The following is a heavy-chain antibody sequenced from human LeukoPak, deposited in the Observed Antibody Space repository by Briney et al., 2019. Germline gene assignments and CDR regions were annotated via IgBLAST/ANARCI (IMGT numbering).Heavy chain of an antibody. CDR1: GFTFSSYA. CDR2: ISGSGGST. Sequence: GGSLRLSCAASGFTFSSYAMSWVRQAPGKGLEWVSAISGSGGSTYYADSVKGRFTISRDNSKNTLYLQMNSLRAEDTAVYYCAKDMASRRAEYVGAEGYWGQGTLVTVSS. J-gene: IGHJ4*02. V-gene: IGHV3-23*01. CDR3: AKDMASRRAEYVGAEGY. D-gene: IGHD1-26*01.